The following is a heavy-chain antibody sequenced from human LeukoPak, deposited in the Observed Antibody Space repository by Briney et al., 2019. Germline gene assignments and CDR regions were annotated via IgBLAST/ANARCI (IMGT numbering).Heavy chain of an antibody. CDR3: AAGLGESSGYYYVFGLS. Sequence: GGSLRLSCAASGFTFSDYYMSWIRQAPGKGLEWVSYISSSSSYTNYADSVKGRFTISRDNAKNSLYLQMNSLRAEDTAVYYCAAGLGESSGYYYVFGLSWGQGTLVTVSS. D-gene: IGHD3-22*01. J-gene: IGHJ5*02. CDR2: ISSSSSYT. CDR1: GFTFSDYY. V-gene: IGHV3-11*06.